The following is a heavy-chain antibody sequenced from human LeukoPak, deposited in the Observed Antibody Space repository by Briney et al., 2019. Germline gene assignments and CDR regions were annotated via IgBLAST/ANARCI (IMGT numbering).Heavy chain of an antibody. V-gene: IGHV3-53*01. CDR3: ARENFRSGYSYGWFFDY. J-gene: IGHJ4*02. CDR1: GFTVSSNY. D-gene: IGHD5-18*01. Sequence: GGSLRLSCAASGFTVSSNYMSWVRQAPGKGLEWVSVIYSGGSTYYADSVKGRFTISRDNSKNTLYLQMNSLRAEDTAVYYCARENFRSGYSYGWFFDYWGQGTLVTVSS. CDR2: IYSGGST.